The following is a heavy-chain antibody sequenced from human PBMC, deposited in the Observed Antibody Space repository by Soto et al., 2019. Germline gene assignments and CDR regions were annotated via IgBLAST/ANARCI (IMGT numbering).Heavy chain of an antibody. V-gene: IGHV1-69*19. CDR2: IIPIFGTA. Sequence: QVQLVQSGAEVKKPGSSVKVSCKASGGTFSSYAISWVRQAPGQGLEWMGGIIPIFGTANYAQKFQGRVTVPCSETASGAYMELTSQRLEDTAVSYCARQEGGGTDYWGQGTLVTVSS. J-gene: IGHJ4*02. CDR3: ARQEGGGTDY. D-gene: IGHD3-16*01. CDR1: GGTFSSYA.